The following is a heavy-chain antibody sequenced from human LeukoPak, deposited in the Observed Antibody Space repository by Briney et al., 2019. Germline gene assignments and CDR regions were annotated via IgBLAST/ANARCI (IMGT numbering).Heavy chain of an antibody. CDR1: GGSISSYY. J-gene: IGHJ6*03. CDR3: ARAGDSSGWYSYYYYYYMDV. CDR2: IYYSGST. V-gene: IGHV4-59*01. D-gene: IGHD6-19*01. Sequence: SETLSLTCTVSGGSISSYYWSWIRQPPGKGLEWIGYIYYSGSTNYNPSLKSRVTISVDTSKNQFSLKLSSVTAADTAVYYCARAGDSSGWYSYYYYYYMDVWGKGTTATVSS.